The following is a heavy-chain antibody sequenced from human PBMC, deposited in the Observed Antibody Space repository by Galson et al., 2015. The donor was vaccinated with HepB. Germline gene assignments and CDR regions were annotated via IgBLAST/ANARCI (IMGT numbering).Heavy chain of an antibody. D-gene: IGHD1-26*01. V-gene: IGHV3-23*01. CDR1: GFTFSNYA. J-gene: IGHJ3*02. Sequence: SLRLSCAASGFTFSNYAMSWVRQAPGKGLQWVSAISGSGDRTYYADSVKGRFTISRDNSKNTLYLQLNSLRAEDTAVYYCARVGLRVGATPGAFDIWGQGTMVTVSS. CDR3: ARVGLRVGATPGAFDI. CDR2: ISGSGDRT.